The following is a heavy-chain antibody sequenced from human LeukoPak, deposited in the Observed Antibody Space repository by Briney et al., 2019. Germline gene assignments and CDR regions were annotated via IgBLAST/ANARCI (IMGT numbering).Heavy chain of an antibody. Sequence: GASVKVSCKVSGYTLTELSMHWVRPAPGKGLEWMGGFDPEDGETIYAQKFQGRVTMTEDTSTDTAYMELSSLRSEDTAVYYCATHKKSIAAAGSYGMDVWGQGTTVTVSS. V-gene: IGHV1-24*01. CDR3: ATHKKSIAAAGSYGMDV. CDR1: GYTLTELS. CDR2: FDPEDGET. J-gene: IGHJ6*02. D-gene: IGHD6-13*01.